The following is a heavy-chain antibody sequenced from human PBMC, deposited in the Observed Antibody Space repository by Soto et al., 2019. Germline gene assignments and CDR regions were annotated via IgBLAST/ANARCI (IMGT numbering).Heavy chain of an antibody. Sequence: SSETLSLTCTVSGGSISSYYWSWIRQKPGKGLEWIGYIYYSGSTNYNPSLKSRVTISVDTSKNQFSLKLSSVTAADTAVYYCARRYDFWRLPYYYYYMDVWGKGTTVTVSS. V-gene: IGHV4-59*08. CDR1: GGSISSYY. CDR2: IYYSGST. CDR3: ARRYDFWRLPYYYYYMDV. D-gene: IGHD3-3*01. J-gene: IGHJ6*03.